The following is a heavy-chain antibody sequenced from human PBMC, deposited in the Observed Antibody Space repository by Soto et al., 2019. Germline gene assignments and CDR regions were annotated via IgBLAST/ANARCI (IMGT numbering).Heavy chain of an antibody. CDR3: ARDAPPYGDYDY. Sequence: SLRLSCAASGFTFSSYGMHWVRQAPGKGLEWVAVIWYDGSNKYYADSVKGRFTISRDNSKNTLYLQMNSLRAEDTAVYYCARDAPPYGDYDYWGQGTLVTVSS. D-gene: IGHD4-17*01. CDR2: IWYDGSNK. V-gene: IGHV3-33*01. CDR1: GFTFSSYG. J-gene: IGHJ4*02.